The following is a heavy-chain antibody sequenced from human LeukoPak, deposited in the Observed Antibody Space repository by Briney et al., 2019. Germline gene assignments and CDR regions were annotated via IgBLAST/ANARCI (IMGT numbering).Heavy chain of an antibody. Sequence: GGSLRLSCAASGFTFSSYSMNWVRQAPGKGLEWVSSISSSSSYIYYADSVKGRFTISRDNAKNSLYLQMNSLRAEDTAVYYCARGPLLLGYCSSTSCYYGMDVWGQGTTVTVSS. CDR3: ARGPLLLGYCSSTSCYYGMDV. V-gene: IGHV3-21*04. CDR2: ISSSSSYI. D-gene: IGHD2-2*01. J-gene: IGHJ6*02. CDR1: GFTFSSYS.